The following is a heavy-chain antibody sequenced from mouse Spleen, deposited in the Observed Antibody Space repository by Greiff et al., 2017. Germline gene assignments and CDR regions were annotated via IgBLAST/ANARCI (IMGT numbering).Heavy chain of an antibody. CDR2: IDPANGNT. Sequence: LVESGAELVKPGASGKLSCKASGFDSKDTYMHWVKQRPEQGLEWIGRIDPANGNTKYDPKFQGKATITADTSSNTAYLQLSSLTSEDTAVYYCARNWDIFDYWGQGTTLTVSS. D-gene: IGHD4-1*01. CDR3: ARNWDIFDY. J-gene: IGHJ2*01. CDR1: GFDSKDTY. V-gene: IGHV14-3*02.